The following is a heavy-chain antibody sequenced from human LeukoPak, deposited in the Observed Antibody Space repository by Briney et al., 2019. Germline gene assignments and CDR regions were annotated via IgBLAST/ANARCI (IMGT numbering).Heavy chain of an antibody. CDR3: ARVKLGIDY. CDR2: ISYDGGNK. V-gene: IGHV3-30*03. D-gene: IGHD1-26*01. Sequence: PWGSLRLSCAASGFSFSSYDMHWVRQAPGKGLEWVTLISYDGGNKYYGDSVKGRFTISRDNSKNTLYLHMTSLRAEDTAVYYCARVKLGIDYWGQGALVTVSS. J-gene: IGHJ4*02. CDR1: GFSFSSYD.